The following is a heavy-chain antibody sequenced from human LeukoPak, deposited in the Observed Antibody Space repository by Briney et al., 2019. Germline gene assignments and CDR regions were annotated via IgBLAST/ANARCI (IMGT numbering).Heavy chain of an antibody. V-gene: IGHV5-10-1*01. CDR2: IDPSDSYT. Sequence: GESLKISCKGSGYSFTSYWISWVRQMPGKGLEWMGRIDPSDSYTNYSPSFQGHVTISADKSISTAYLQWSSLKASDTAMYYCASIAIYGSGSGYYYYGMDVWGQGTTVTVSS. CDR3: ASIAIYGSGSGYYYYGMDV. CDR1: GYSFTSYW. D-gene: IGHD3-10*01. J-gene: IGHJ6*02.